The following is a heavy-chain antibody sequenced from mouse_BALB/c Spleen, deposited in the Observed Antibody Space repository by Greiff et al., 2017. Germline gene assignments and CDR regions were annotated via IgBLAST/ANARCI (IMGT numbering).Heavy chain of an antibody. D-gene: IGHD3-2*02. CDR2: INPSSGYT. V-gene: IGHV1-4*02. CDR1: GYTFTSYT. J-gene: IGHJ3*01. Sequence: QVQLQQSAAELARPGASVKMSCKASGYTFTSYTMHWVKQRPGQGLEWIGYINPSSGYTEYNQKFKDKTTLTADKSSSTAYMQLSSLTSEDSAVYYCAREGGYAWFAYWGQGTLVTVSA. CDR3: AREGGYAWFAY.